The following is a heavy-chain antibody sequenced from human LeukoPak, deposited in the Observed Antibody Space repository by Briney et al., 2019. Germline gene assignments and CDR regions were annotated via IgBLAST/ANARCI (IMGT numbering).Heavy chain of an antibody. Sequence: VASVKVSCKVSGYTLTELSMHWVRQAPGKGLEWMGGFDPEDGETIYAQKFQGRATMTEDTSTDTAYMELSSLRSEDTAVYYCATDRRVEQWLVRGWFDPWGQGTLVTVSS. V-gene: IGHV1-24*01. D-gene: IGHD6-19*01. CDR2: FDPEDGET. CDR1: GYTLTELS. CDR3: ATDRRVEQWLVRGWFDP. J-gene: IGHJ5*02.